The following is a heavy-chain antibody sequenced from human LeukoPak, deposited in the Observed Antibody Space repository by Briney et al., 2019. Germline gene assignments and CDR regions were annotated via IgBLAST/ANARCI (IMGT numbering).Heavy chain of an antibody. J-gene: IGHJ4*02. D-gene: IGHD6-19*01. V-gene: IGHV3-48*02. CDR1: GFTFGRYS. CDR3: ARTGYSSNSLDY. Sequence: GGSLRLSCVGSGFTFGRYSMNWVRQAPGKGLEWISFITSSSTTIYYADSVKGRFTISRDNAKNSLYLQMSSLRDEDTAVYYCARTGYSSNSLDYWGQGTLVTVPS. CDR2: ITSSSTTI.